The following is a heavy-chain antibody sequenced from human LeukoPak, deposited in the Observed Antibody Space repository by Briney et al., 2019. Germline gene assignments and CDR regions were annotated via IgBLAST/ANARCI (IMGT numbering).Heavy chain of an antibody. Sequence: PGGSLRLSCAASGFTFSTYWMSWVRQAPGKELEWVADIKEDGSEKYYVDSVKGRFTISRDNAKNSLYLQMNSLRAEDTAVYYCAREAWIAATNYWGQGTLVTVSS. CDR3: AREAWIAATNY. CDR2: IKEDGSEK. CDR1: GFTFSTYW. V-gene: IGHV3-7*03. D-gene: IGHD2-15*01. J-gene: IGHJ4*02.